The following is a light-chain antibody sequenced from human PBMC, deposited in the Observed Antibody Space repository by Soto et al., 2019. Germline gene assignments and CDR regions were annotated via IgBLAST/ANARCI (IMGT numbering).Light chain of an antibody. J-gene: IGKJ1*01. Sequence: EIVLTQSPGSLSLSPGQRATLSCRASQSVDTTFFAWYQKKPGQAPRLLIYGASKRATGIPDRFSGSGSWTGFTLIISRLEPVDFAVYYCQQYMSSVTFGQGTKVESK. CDR1: QSVDTTF. CDR3: QQYMSSVT. CDR2: GAS. V-gene: IGKV3-20*01.